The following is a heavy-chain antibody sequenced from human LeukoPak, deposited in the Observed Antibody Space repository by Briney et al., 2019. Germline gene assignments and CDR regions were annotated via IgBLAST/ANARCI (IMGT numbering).Heavy chain of an antibody. CDR1: GYSFTTYW. V-gene: IGHV5-10-1*01. CDR3: VRTRYIPVDDY. CDR2: IDPSDSET. Sequence: GESLKISCKGSGYSFTTYWISWVRQMPVKGLEWMGRIDPSDSETNYSPSFQGHVTISADKSISTAYLQWSSLKASDTAMYYCVRTRYIPVDDYWGQGTLITVS. D-gene: IGHD6-19*01. J-gene: IGHJ4*02.